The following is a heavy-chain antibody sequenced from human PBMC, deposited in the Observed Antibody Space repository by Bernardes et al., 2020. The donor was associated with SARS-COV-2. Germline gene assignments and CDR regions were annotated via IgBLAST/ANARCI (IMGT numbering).Heavy chain of an antibody. CDR1: GYTLTELS. J-gene: IGHJ5*02. Sequence: ASVKVSCKVSGYTLTELSMHWVRQAPGKGREWMGGFDPEDGETIYEQKFQGRVTMTEDTSTDTAYMELSSLRSEDTAVYYCATGSPVQLERRRNWFDPWGQGTLVTVSS. CDR3: ATGSPVQLERRRNWFDP. CDR2: FDPEDGET. D-gene: IGHD1-1*01. V-gene: IGHV1-24*01.